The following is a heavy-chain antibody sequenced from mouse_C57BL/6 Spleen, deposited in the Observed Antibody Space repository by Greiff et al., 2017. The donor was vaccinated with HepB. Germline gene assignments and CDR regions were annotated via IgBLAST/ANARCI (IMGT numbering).Heavy chain of an antibody. V-gene: IGHV1-81*01. CDR3: ARGDGLWYFDV. D-gene: IGHD2-3*01. J-gene: IGHJ1*03. CDR1: GYTFTSYG. Sequence: QVQLQQSGAELARPGASVKLSCKASGYTFTSYGISWVKQRTGQGLEWIGEIYPRSGNTYYNEKFKGKATLTADKSSSTAYMELRSLTSEDSAVYFCARGDGLWYFDVWGTGTTVTVSS. CDR2: IYPRSGNT.